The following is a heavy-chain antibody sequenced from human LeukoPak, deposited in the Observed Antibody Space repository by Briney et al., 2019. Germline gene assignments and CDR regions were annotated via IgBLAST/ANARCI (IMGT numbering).Heavy chain of an antibody. CDR1: GYSFTTCW. CDR2: IYPGDSDT. CDR3: ARRDCGSTSCWTNWFDP. V-gene: IGHV5-51*01. Sequence: GEPLKISCKGSGYSFTTCWIAWVRQMPGKGLEWMGIIYPGDSDTRYSPSFQGQVTISADKSISTAYLQWSSLKASDTAMYYCARRDCGSTSCWTNWFDPWGQGTLVTVSS. J-gene: IGHJ5*02. D-gene: IGHD2-2*01.